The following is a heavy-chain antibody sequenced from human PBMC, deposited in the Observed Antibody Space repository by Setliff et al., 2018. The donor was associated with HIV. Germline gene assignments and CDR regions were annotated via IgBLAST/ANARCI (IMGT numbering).Heavy chain of an antibody. D-gene: IGHD2-2*01. J-gene: IGHJ3*01. CDR2: IYYSGST. CDR3: ARDDSIVLVPAIMRGDGFDF. CDR1: GGSISSSSYY. V-gene: IGHV4-39*07. Sequence: TSETLSLTCTVSGGSISSSSYYWGWIRQPPGKGLEWIGSIYYSGSTYYNPSLQSRVTISVDTSKKQFSLKLTSVTAADTAVYYCARDDSIVLVPAIMRGDGFDFWGQGRMVTVSS.